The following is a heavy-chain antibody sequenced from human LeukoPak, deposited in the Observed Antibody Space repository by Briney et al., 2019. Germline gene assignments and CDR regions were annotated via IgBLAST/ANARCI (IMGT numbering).Heavy chain of an antibody. CDR2: INHSGST. J-gene: IGHJ4*02. CDR3: ARLAYCGGDCPDY. CDR1: GGSFSGYY. Sequence: PSETLSLTCAVYGGSFSGYYWSWIRQPSGKGLEWIGEINHSGSTNYNPSLKSRVTISVDTSKNQFSLKLSSVTAADTAVYYCARLAYCGGDCPDYWGQGTLVTVSS. D-gene: IGHD2-21*02. V-gene: IGHV4-34*01.